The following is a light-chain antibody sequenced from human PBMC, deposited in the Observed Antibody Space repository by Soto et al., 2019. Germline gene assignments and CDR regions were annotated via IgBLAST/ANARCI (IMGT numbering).Light chain of an antibody. Sequence: DIQMTQSPSSRSASVGDEVTITCRASQTIMTYLNWYQLKPGRAPKLLIYDASSLQGGVPSRFSGSGSGTDFTLSISSLQPEDFATYYCQQLNTYPFTFGQGTRLENK. CDR3: QQLNTYPFT. CDR2: DAS. CDR1: QTIMTY. J-gene: IGKJ5*01. V-gene: IGKV1-39*01.